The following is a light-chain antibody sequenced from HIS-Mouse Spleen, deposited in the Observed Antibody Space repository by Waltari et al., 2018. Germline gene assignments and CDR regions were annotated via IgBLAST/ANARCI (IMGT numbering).Light chain of an antibody. CDR1: SRDVGGYNY. CDR3: CSYAGSYTWV. J-gene: IGLJ3*02. Sequence: QSALTQPRSVSGSPGQSVTISCTGTSRDVGGYNYVSWYQQHPGKAPKLMIYDLSKRPSGVPDRFSGSKSGNTASLTISGLQAEDEADYYCCSYAGSYTWVFGGGTKLTVL. CDR2: DLS. V-gene: IGLV2-11*01.